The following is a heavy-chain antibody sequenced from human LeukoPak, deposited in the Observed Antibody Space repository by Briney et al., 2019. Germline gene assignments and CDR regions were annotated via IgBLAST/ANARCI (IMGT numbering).Heavy chain of an antibody. CDR2: IYDGGSS. J-gene: IGHJ4*02. CDR3: AIYFAGAGGRGT. Sequence: PSETLSLTCTVSGGSISSGDYHWRWIRQHPGKGLEWIGYIYDGGSSYYKPSLKSRVTISVDASNNQFSLKLSSVTAADTAVYYCAIYFAGAGGRGTWGQGTLVTVSS. CDR1: GGSISSGDYH. D-gene: IGHD2/OR15-2a*01. V-gene: IGHV4-31*03.